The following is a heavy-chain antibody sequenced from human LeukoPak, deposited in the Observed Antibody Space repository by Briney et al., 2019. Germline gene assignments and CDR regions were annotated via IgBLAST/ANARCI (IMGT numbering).Heavy chain of an antibody. CDR1: DGSISSTNW. CDR3: SRESGAFSPFGY. V-gene: IGHV4-4*02. Sequence: SGTLSLTCGVSDGSISSTNWWSWVRQPPGQGLEWIGEISLSGLTNYNPSLKSRVTMSLDKSKNHLSLNLTSVTAADTAVYYCSRESGAFSPFGYWGQGTLVTVSS. D-gene: IGHD1-26*01. CDR2: ISLSGLT. J-gene: IGHJ4*02.